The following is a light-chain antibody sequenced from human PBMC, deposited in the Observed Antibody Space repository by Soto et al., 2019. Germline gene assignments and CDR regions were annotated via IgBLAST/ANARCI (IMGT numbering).Light chain of an antibody. CDR1: QTISSW. Sequence: DIQMTQSPSTLSGSVGDRVTITCRASQTISSWLAWYQQKPGKAPKLLIYKASTLESGVPSRFSGSGAGTEFTLTISSLQPDDFATYYCQQYNSYPLTFGGGTKVDIK. CDR2: KAS. J-gene: IGKJ4*01. CDR3: QQYNSYPLT. V-gene: IGKV1-5*03.